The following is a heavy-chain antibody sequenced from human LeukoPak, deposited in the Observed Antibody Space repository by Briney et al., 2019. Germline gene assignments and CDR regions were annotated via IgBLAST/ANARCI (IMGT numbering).Heavy chain of an antibody. Sequence: SVKVSCKASGGTFSSYAISWVRQAPGQGLEWMGGIIPIFGTANYAQKFQGRVTITTDESTSTAYMELSSLRSEDTAVYYCARTYYYGSGSLRAWFDPWGQGTLVTVSS. J-gene: IGHJ5*02. CDR3: ARTYYYGSGSLRAWFDP. CDR1: GGTFSSYA. CDR2: IIPIFGTA. V-gene: IGHV1-69*05. D-gene: IGHD3-10*01.